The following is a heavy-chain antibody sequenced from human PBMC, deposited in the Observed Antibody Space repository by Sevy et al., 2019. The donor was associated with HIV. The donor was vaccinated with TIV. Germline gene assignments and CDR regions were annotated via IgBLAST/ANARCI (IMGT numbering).Heavy chain of an antibody. Sequence: GGSLRLSCAASGFTFSSYGMHGVRQAPGKGLEGVAGIAYDGSNKYYADSVKGRFTISRDNSKNTLYLQMNSLRAEDTAVYYCAQEDSSGWYYYGMDVWGQGTTVPVSS. D-gene: IGHD6-19*01. J-gene: IGHJ6*02. CDR1: GFTFSSYG. V-gene: IGHV3-30*18. CDR2: IAYDGSNK. CDR3: AQEDSSGWYYYGMDV.